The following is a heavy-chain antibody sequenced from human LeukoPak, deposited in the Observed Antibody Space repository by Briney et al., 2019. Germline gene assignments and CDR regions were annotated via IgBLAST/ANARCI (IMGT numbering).Heavy chain of an antibody. J-gene: IGHJ4*02. CDR3: ASTLGYCSSTSCPDY. CDR2: ISSSGRTI. V-gene: IGHV3-11*04. Sequence: AGGSLRLSCAASGFTFSDYYMSWIRQAPGKGLEWVSYISSSGRTIYYADSVKGRFPISRDNAKNSLYLQMNSLRAEDTAVYYCASTLGYCSSTSCPDYWGQGTLVTVSS. D-gene: IGHD2-2*01. CDR1: GFTFSDYY.